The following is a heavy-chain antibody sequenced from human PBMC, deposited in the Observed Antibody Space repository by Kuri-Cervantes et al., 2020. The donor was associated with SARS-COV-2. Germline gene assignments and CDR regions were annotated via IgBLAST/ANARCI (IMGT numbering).Heavy chain of an antibody. CDR1: GGSFSGYY. V-gene: IGHV4-34*01. CDR2: INHSGST. Sequence: GSLRLSCAVYGGSFSGYYWSWIRQPPGKGLEWIGEINHSGSTNYNPSLKSRVTISVDTSKNQFSLKLSSVTAADTAVWIRTDYRGQGTLVTVSS. CDR3: TDY. J-gene: IGHJ4*02.